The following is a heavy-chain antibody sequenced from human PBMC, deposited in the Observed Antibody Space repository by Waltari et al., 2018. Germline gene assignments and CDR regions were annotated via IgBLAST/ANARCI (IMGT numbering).Heavy chain of an antibody. D-gene: IGHD6-6*01. CDR2: IYYSGST. CDR3: ARDGGYSSSSKWDY. CDR1: GGSISSYY. Sequence: QVQLQESGPGLVKPSETLSLTCTVSGGSISSYYWSWIRQPPGKGLEWIGYIYYSGSTNYTPSLKSRVTISVDTSKNQFSLKLSSVTAADTAVYYCARDGGYSSSSKWDYWGQGTLVTVSS. J-gene: IGHJ4*02. V-gene: IGHV4-59*01.